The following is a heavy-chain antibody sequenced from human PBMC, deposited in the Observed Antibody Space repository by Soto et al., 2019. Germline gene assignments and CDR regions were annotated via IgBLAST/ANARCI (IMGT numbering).Heavy chain of an antibody. Sequence: SETRSLTCTVSGGSLSSYYWSWIRQPPGKGLEWIGYIYYSGSTNYNPSLKSRVTISVDTSKNQFSLKLSSVTAADTAVYYCARRLSIYYGMDVWGQGTTVTVSS. CDR2: IYYSGST. V-gene: IGHV4-59*01. CDR1: GGSLSSYY. J-gene: IGHJ6*02. CDR3: ARRLSIYYGMDV. D-gene: IGHD2-2*02.